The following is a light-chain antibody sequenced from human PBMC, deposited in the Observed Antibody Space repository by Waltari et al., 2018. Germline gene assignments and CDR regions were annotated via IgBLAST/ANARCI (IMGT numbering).Light chain of an antibody. Sequence: EILLTQSPGTLSMSPGGTATLSCRASEIVTADYLAWHQQRPGQPPRLLIFDVSRRATGVPDRFSGSGSGTDFSLTISRLEPEDFAVYYCQQYGGLPWTFGQGTKVDIK. J-gene: IGKJ1*01. V-gene: IGKV3-20*01. CDR2: DVS. CDR1: EIVTADY. CDR3: QQYGGLPWT.